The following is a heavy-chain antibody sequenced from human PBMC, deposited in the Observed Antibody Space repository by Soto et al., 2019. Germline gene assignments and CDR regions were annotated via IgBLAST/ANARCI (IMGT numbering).Heavy chain of an antibody. Sequence: PGESLKISCKGSGYSFTSYWISWVRQMPGKGLEWMGRIDPSDSYTNYSPSFQGHVTISADKSISTAYLQWSSLKASDTAMYYCARYCSGGSCSYYYGMDVWGQGTRVTVSS. CDR1: GYSFTSYW. CDR3: ARYCSGGSCSYYYGMDV. D-gene: IGHD2-15*01. J-gene: IGHJ6*02. CDR2: IDPSDSYT. V-gene: IGHV5-10-1*01.